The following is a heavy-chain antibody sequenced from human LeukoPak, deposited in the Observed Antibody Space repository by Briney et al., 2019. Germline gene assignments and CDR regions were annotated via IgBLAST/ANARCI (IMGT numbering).Heavy chain of an antibody. CDR3: AREINVELAHGGWFDP. Sequence: AASVKVSCKASGYTFTGYYMHWVRQAPGHGLEWMGWINPNSGGTNYAQKFQGRVTMTRDTSISTAYMELSRLRSDDTAVYYCAREINVELAHGGWFDPWGQGTLVTVSS. V-gene: IGHV1-2*02. CDR2: INPNSGGT. D-gene: IGHD1/OR15-1a*01. CDR1: GYTFTGYY. J-gene: IGHJ5*02.